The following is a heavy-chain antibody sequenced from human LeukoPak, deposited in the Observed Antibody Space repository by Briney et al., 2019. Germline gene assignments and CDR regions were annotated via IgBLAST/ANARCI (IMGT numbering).Heavy chain of an antibody. J-gene: IGHJ3*02. CDR1: GGSFSGYY. D-gene: IGHD2-8*01. V-gene: IGHV4-34*01. CDR3: AREDTGVAFDI. Sequence: PSETLSLTCAVYGGSFSGYYWSWIRQPPGKGLEWIGEINHSGSTNYNPSLKSRVTMSIDTSKNQFALKLTSVTAEDTAVYYCAREDTGVAFDIWGQGTTVTV. CDR2: INHSGST.